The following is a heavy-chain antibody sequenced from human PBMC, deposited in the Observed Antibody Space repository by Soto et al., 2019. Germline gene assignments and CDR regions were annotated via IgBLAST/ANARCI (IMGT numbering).Heavy chain of an antibody. CDR1: GFTFTDYW. CDR3: ARETYRGFYFDY. D-gene: IGHD4-4*01. CDR2: INSDGSRT. Sequence: PXGSLILSCSASGFTFTDYWTHWVRQAPGKGLVWVSRINSDGSRTSYADSVTGRFTISRDNAKNTLYLQMNSLRVEDTALYYCARETYRGFYFDYWGQGTLVTVSS. V-gene: IGHV3-74*01. J-gene: IGHJ4*02.